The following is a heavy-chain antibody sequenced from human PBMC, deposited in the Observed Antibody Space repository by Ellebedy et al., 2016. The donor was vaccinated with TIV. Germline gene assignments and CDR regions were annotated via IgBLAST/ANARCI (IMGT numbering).Heavy chain of an antibody. CDR2: INNDGTM. D-gene: IGHD6-19*01. CDR1: GASMNHNF. V-gene: IGHV4-59*08. Sequence: MPSETLSLTCDVSGASMNHNFWSWVRQPPGKGLEWIAYINNDGTMHYNPSLVSRVTISIDASKNQFSLKLSSVTAADTAVFNCARHPLEWLVGPMYFDYWGQGTLVTVSS. CDR3: ARHPLEWLVGPMYFDY. J-gene: IGHJ4*02.